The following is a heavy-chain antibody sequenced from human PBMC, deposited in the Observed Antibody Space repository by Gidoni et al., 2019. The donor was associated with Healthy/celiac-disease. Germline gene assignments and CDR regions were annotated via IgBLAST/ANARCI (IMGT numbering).Heavy chain of an antibody. D-gene: IGHD3-10*01. CDR2: ISSSSSYI. J-gene: IGHJ4*02. Sequence: VQLVESGGGLVKPGGSLRLSCAASGFTFSSYSMTWVRQAPGKGMEWVSSISSSSSYIYYADSVKGRFTISRDNAKNSLYMQMNSLRAEDTAVYYCASKFGITSWGQGTLVTVSS. V-gene: IGHV3-21*01. CDR3: ASKFGITS. CDR1: GFTFSSYS.